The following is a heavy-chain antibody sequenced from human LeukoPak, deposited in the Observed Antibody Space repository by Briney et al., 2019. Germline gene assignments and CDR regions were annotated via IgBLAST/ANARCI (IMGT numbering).Heavy chain of an antibody. CDR3: ATLDDYGDYGPF. J-gene: IGHJ4*02. V-gene: IGHV1-24*01. CDR1: GYTLTELS. Sequence: GASVKVSCKVSGYTLTELSMHWVRQAPGKGLEWMGGFDPEDGETIYAQKFRGRVTMTEDTSTDTAYMELSSLRSEDTAVYYCATLDDYGDYGPFWGQGTLVTVSS. D-gene: IGHD4-17*01. CDR2: FDPEDGET.